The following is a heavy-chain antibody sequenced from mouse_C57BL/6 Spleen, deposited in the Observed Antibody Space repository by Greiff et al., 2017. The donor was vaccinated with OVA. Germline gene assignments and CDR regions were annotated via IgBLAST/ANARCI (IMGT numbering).Heavy chain of an antibody. CDR3: ASLYYYGSSPAWFAY. V-gene: IGHV5-9*01. D-gene: IGHD1-1*01. CDR1: GFTFSSYT. CDR2: ISGGGGNT. Sequence: EVKLEESGGGLVKPGGSLKLSCAASGFTFSSYTMSWVRQTPEKRLEWVATISGGGGNTYYPDSVKGRFTISRDNAKNTLYLQMSSLRSEDTALYYCASLYYYGSSPAWFAYWGQGTLVTVCA. J-gene: IGHJ3*01.